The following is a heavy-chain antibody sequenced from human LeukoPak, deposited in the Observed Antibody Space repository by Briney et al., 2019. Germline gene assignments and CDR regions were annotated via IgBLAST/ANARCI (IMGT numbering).Heavy chain of an antibody. Sequence: PGGSLRLSCAASGFTFDDYGTSWVRQAPGKGLEWVSVINWNGGSTGYADSVKGRFTISRDNAKNSLYLQMNSLRAEDTALYYCARSRGSGGSGSYSFFGYWGQGTLFTVSS. J-gene: IGHJ4*02. CDR1: GFTFDDYG. V-gene: IGHV3-20*04. CDR2: INWNGGST. CDR3: ARSRGSGGSGSYSFFGY. D-gene: IGHD3-10*01.